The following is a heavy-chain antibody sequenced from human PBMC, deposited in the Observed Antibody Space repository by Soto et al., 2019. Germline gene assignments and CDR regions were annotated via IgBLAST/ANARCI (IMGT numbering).Heavy chain of an antibody. CDR3: AKRLTNGDEGQ. V-gene: IGHV3-23*01. D-gene: IGHD2-21*02. CDR1: GFSFSNYA. Sequence: EVQLLESGGDFVQPGGSLRLSCAASGFSFSNYAMLWVRQAPGKGLESISAISAAGVSTYYADSVQGRFTISRDNSKNTLYLQMNSPRGEDTAIYYCAKRLTNGDEGQWGRGTLVTVSS. J-gene: IGHJ4*02. CDR2: ISAAGVST.